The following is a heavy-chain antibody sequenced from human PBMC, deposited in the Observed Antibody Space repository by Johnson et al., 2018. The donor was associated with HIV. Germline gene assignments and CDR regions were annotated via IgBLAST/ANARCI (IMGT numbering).Heavy chain of an antibody. V-gene: IGHV3-20*04. CDR2: INWNGGRT. CDR1: GFTVSSNY. CDR3: ARVKGYGIPNAFDI. D-gene: IGHD5-18*01. J-gene: IGHJ3*02. Sequence: VQLVESGGGLVQPGGSLRLSCAASGFTVSSNYMSWVRQAPGKGLDWVSGINWNGGRTGYADSVKGRFTISRENAKNSLYLQMNSLRAEDTALYYCARVKGYGIPNAFDIWGQGTMVTVSS.